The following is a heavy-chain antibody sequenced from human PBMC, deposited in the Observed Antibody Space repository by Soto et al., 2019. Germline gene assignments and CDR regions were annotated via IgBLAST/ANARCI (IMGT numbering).Heavy chain of an antibody. CDR2: ISTYNGNT. D-gene: IGHD2-21*02. Sequence: QVQLVQSGAEVKKPGAPVKVSCKTSGYTFSKYGITWIRQAPGQGLEYMGWISTYNGNTDYAQKLQGRVTMTTDTSTNTAYMELRSLRSDDTAVFYCATDGVVTASPFEYWGQGTLVTVSS. CDR1: GYTFSKYG. V-gene: IGHV1-18*01. J-gene: IGHJ4*02. CDR3: ATDGVVTASPFEY.